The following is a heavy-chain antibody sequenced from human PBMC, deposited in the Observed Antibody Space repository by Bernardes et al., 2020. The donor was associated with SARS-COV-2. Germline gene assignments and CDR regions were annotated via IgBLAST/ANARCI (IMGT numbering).Heavy chain of an antibody. V-gene: IGHV1-58*01. D-gene: IGHD3-10*01. CDR2: IVIGSGHT. CDR1: GFTFSSSA. J-gene: IGHJ3*02. CDR3: AAGHILLWYGESFPNGFDI. Sequence: SVKVSCKASGFTFSSSAVQWVRQARGQRLEWVGWIVIGSGHTNYAQKFQERVTISRDMSTSTVHLELTSLRSEDTAVYYCAAGHILLWYGESFPNGFDIWGQGTMVTVSS.